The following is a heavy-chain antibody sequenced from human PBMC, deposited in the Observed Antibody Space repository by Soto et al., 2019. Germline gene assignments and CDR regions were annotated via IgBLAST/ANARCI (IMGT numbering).Heavy chain of an antibody. V-gene: IGHV4-30-2*01. J-gene: IGHJ3*02. CDR3: ARGGKDDYYHSSVLDAFDI. CDR2: IYHSGST. D-gene: IGHD3-22*01. Sequence: PSETLSLTCAVSGGSISSGGYSWSWIRQPPGKGLEWIGYIYHSGSTYYNPSLKSRVTISVDRSKNQFSLKLSSVTAADTAVYYCARGGKDDYYHSSVLDAFDIWGQGTMVTVSS. CDR1: GGSISSGGYS.